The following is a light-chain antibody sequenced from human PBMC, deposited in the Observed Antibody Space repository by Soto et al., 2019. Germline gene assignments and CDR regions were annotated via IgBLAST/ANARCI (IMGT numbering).Light chain of an antibody. V-gene: IGKV1-5*03. CDR1: QTISSW. J-gene: IGKJ1*01. CDR3: QQYNGSPWP. CDR2: QAS. Sequence: IQMTQSPSTLSGSLGGRVAITCRSSQTISSWLALYQQKPWSAPKLPIYQASTLQTGVPSRFSGSGSGTEFTLTISSLQPDDFATYYCQQYNGSPWPFGQGTKV.